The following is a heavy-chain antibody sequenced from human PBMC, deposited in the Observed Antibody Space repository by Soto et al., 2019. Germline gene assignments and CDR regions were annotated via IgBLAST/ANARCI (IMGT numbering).Heavy chain of an antibody. V-gene: IGHV4-39*07. CDR3: ARFLALYDILTGYYGPYAFDI. Sequence: PSETLSLTCTVSGGSISSSSYYWGWIRQPPGKGLEWIGSIYYSGSTYYNPSLKSRVTISVDTSKNQFSLKLSSVTAADTAVYYCARFLALYDILTGYYGPYAFDIWGQGTMVTVSS. CDR1: GGSISSSSYY. CDR2: IYYSGST. D-gene: IGHD3-9*01. J-gene: IGHJ3*02.